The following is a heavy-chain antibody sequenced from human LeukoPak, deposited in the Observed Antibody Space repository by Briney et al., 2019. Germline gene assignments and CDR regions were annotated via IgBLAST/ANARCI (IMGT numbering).Heavy chain of an antibody. CDR1: GYTFTSYD. V-gene: IGHV1-8*01. CDR2: MNPNSGNT. D-gene: IGHD6-13*01. CDR3: ARDKQQPGDGLVDP. Sequence: ASEKVSCKASGYTFTSYDINWVRQATRQGLEWMGWMNPNSGNTGYAQKFQGRGTMTRNTYISTAYMELNSLRSEDTAVYYCARDKQQPGDGLVDPWGQGTLVTVSS. J-gene: IGHJ5*02.